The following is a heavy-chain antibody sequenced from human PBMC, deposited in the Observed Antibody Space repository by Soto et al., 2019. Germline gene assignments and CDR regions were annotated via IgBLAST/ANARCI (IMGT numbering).Heavy chain of an antibody. J-gene: IGHJ6*02. CDR3: ASTYCTTPACQAHGIDV. Sequence: PSETLSLTYTVSGGAVSSGSYYWTWIRQPPGKGLAWLGYIYYSGTTNYNPPLNSRITISVDTSGNQFSLKLSSVTAADTAVYFCASTYCTTPACQAHGIDVWGQGTTVTVSS. D-gene: IGHD1-1*01. CDR2: IYYSGTT. V-gene: IGHV4-61*01. CDR1: GGAVSSGSYY.